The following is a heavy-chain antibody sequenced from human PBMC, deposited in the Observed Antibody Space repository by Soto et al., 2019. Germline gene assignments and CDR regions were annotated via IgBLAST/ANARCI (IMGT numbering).Heavy chain of an antibody. Sequence: QVQLVQSGAEVKKPGSSVKVSCKASGGTFSSYAISWVRQAPGQGLEWMGGIIPICGTANYGQKFQGRVPITADEYTSTASMELSSLRSEDTAVYSCARDAAYCGGDCYSSRAFDTWGQGTMVTVSS. J-gene: IGHJ3*02. CDR1: GGTFSSYA. V-gene: IGHV1-69*01. CDR2: IIPICGTA. D-gene: IGHD2-21*02. CDR3: ARDAAYCGGDCYSSRAFDT.